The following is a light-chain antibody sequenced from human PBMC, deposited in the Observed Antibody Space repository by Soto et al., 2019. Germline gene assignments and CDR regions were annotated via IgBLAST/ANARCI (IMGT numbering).Light chain of an antibody. CDR3: QQYHRYSRT. J-gene: IGKJ1*01. V-gene: IGKV1-5*01. CDR2: DAS. CDR1: QSIDNY. Sequence: DIQMTPSPSSLSASVGDRVTITFRTSQSIDNYLAWYQQKPGKAPKLLIYDASSLQSGVPSRFTGSGFGTEFTLTISSLQPDDFATYYCQQYHRYSRTFGQGTKVDIK.